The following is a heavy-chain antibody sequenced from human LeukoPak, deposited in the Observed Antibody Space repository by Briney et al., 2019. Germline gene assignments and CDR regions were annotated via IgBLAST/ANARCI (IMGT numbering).Heavy chain of an antibody. D-gene: IGHD6-13*01. V-gene: IGHV4-59*12. J-gene: IGHJ4*02. CDR3: ARRTLLAAAGTTSG. CDR2: IYYSGST. CDR1: GGSISSYY. Sequence: PSETLSLTCTVSGGSISSYYWSWIRQPPGKGLEWIGYIYYSGSTNYNPSLKSRVTISVDKSKNQFSLKLSSVTAADTAVYYCARRTLLAAAGTTSGWGQGTLVTVSS.